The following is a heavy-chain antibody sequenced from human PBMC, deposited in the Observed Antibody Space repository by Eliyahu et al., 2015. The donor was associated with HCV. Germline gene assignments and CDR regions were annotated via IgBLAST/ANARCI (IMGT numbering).Heavy chain of an antibody. CDR1: GFTFSSYS. Sequence: EVQLVESGGGLVKPGGSLRLSCAASGFTFSSYSMNWVRQAPGKGLEWVSSISSSSSYIYYADSVKGRFTISRDNAKNSLYLQMNSLRAEDTAVYYCARLNWGTVTTPDYWGQGTLVTVSS. CDR2: ISSSSSYI. J-gene: IGHJ4*02. D-gene: IGHD4-17*01. CDR3: ARLNWGTVTTPDY. V-gene: IGHV3-21*01.